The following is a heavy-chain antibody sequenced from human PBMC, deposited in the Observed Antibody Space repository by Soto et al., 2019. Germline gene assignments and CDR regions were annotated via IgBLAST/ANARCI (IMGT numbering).Heavy chain of an antibody. V-gene: IGHV4-59*08. CDR3: ARHGYSFPLMYYFDY. J-gene: IGHJ4*02. D-gene: IGHD3-22*01. CDR2: IYYSGST. CDR1: GGSISSYY. Sequence: PSETLSLTCTVSGGSISSYYWSWIRQPPGKGLEWIGYIYYSGSTNYNPSLKSRVTISVDTSKNQFSLKLSSVTAADTAVYYCARHGYSFPLMYYFDYWGQGTLVTVSS.